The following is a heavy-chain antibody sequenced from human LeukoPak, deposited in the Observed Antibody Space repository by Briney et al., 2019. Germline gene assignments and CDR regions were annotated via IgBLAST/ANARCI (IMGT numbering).Heavy chain of an antibody. CDR3: ARSPHILTGENFDY. V-gene: IGHV1-2*02. D-gene: IGHD3-9*01. Sequence: ASVKVSCKASGYTFTSHFMHWVRQAPGQGLEWMGWINPDHGDTNYAQKFQDRVSMTRDTSISTAYMHLSRLRSADTAVYYCARSPHILTGENFDYWGQGTLLTVSS. CDR1: GYTFTSHF. J-gene: IGHJ4*02. CDR2: INPDHGDT.